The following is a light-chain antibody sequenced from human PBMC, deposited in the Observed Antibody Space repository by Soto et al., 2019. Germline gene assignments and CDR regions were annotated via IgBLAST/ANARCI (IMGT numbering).Light chain of an antibody. CDR2: DVT. J-gene: IGLJ1*01. V-gene: IGLV2-11*01. CDR3: CSYAGSYTFDV. Sequence: QSALTQPRSVSGSPGQSVTISCTGTSSAVGGYNFVSWYQQHPGRAPKLMIFDVTKRPSGVPDRFSGSKSGNTASLTISGLQAEDEADYYCCSYAGSYTFDVFGTGTKLTVL. CDR1: SSAVGGYNF.